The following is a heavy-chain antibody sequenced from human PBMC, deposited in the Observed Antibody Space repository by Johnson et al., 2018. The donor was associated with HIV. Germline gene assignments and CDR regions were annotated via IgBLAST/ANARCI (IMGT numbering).Heavy chain of an antibody. CDR3: ARDRVITFGGVIGRGAFDI. CDR1: GFTFSSYA. V-gene: IGHV3-30-3*01. Sequence: QMLLVESGGGVVQPGRSLRLSCAASGFTFSSYAMHWVRQAPGKGLDWVAVISYYGSNKYYADSVKGQFTISRDNSKNTRYLQMNSLRAEDTAVYYCARDRVITFGGVIGRGAFDIWGQGTMVTVSS. D-gene: IGHD3-16*02. J-gene: IGHJ3*02. CDR2: ISYYGSNK.